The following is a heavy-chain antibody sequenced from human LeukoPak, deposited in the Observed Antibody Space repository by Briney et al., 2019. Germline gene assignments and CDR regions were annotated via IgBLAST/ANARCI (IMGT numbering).Heavy chain of an antibody. Sequence: SETLSLTCTVSGGSISSYYWSWIRQPAGKGLEWIGRIYTSGYTNYNRSLKSRVSMSIDTSKKQFSLKLSSVTAADTAVYYCAGIAVTGGDWFDPWGQGTLVTVSS. CDR1: GGSISSYY. CDR2: IYTSGYT. D-gene: IGHD6-19*01. CDR3: AGIAVTGGDWFDP. J-gene: IGHJ5*02. V-gene: IGHV4-4*07.